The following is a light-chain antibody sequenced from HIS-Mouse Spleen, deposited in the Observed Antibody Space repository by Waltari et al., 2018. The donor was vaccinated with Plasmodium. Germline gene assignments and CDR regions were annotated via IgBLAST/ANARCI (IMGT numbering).Light chain of an antibody. CDR3: YSTDSSGNHRV. J-gene: IGLJ3*02. V-gene: IGLV3-10*01. Sequence: SYELTQPPSVSASPGQTARITCSGDAFPKKYSYWYQQKSGQAPVLVIYEDSKRPSGIPERFSGSSSGTMATLTISGAQVEDEADYYCYSTDSSGNHRVFGGGTKLTVL. CDR1: AFPKKY. CDR2: EDS.